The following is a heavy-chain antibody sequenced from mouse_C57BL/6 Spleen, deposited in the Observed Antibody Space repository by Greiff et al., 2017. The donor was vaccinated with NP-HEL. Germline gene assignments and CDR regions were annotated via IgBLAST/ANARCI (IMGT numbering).Heavy chain of an antibody. V-gene: IGHV1-64*01. CDR3: ASSYDGYYQAWFAY. J-gene: IGHJ3*01. D-gene: IGHD2-3*01. CDR1: GYTFTSYW. Sequence: VQLQQPGAELVKPGASVKLSCKASGYTFTSYWMHWVKQRPGQGLEWIGMIHPNSGSTNYNEKFKSKATLTVDKSSSTAYMQLSSLTSEDSAVYYCASSYDGYYQAWFAYWGQGTLVTVSA. CDR2: IHPNSGST.